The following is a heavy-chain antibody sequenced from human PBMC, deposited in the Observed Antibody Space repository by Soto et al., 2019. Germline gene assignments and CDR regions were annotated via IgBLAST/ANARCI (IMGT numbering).Heavy chain of an antibody. J-gene: IGHJ4*02. CDR3: ARGYGDYVLDY. CDR2: IYYSGST. Sequence: SETLSLTCTVSGGSISSYYWSWIRQPPGKGLEWIGYIYYSGSTNYNPSLKSRVTISVDTSKNQFSLKLGSVTAADTAVYYCARGYGDYVLDYWGQGTLVTVS. CDR1: GGSISSYY. D-gene: IGHD4-17*01. V-gene: IGHV4-59*08.